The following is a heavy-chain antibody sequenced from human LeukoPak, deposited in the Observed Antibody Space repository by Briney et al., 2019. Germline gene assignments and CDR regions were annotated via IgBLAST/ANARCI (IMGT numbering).Heavy chain of an antibody. Sequence: PGGSLRLSCAASGFTFSSYSMNWVRQAPGKGLEWVSSISSSSNYIYYADSVKGRFTISRDNAKNSLYLQMNSLRAEDTAVYYCARAGYYYDSKRKFDPWGQGTLVTVSS. D-gene: IGHD3-22*01. V-gene: IGHV3-21*01. CDR2: ISSSSNYI. CDR3: ARAGYYYDSKRKFDP. CDR1: GFTFSSYS. J-gene: IGHJ5*02.